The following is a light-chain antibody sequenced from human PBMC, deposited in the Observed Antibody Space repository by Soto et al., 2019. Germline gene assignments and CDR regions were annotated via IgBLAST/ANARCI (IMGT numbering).Light chain of an antibody. Sequence: EIWLTQSPGTLSRSPGETATLSCRASQSVSGYIGWYQQKPGQAPRLLIYGASSRATGIPDRLSGSGSGTEFTLTISRMQPEDFVVYYCQQYGSSPTFGGGTQVDIK. J-gene: IGKJ4*01. CDR1: QSVSGY. CDR3: QQYGSSPT. V-gene: IGKV3-20*01. CDR2: GAS.